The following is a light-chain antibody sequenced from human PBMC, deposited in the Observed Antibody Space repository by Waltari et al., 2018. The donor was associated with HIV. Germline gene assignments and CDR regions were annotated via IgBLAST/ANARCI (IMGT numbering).Light chain of an antibody. CDR2: GNI. Sequence: QPVLTQPPSVSGAPGLGVTVSCTGSGSKIGAGYAVHSYQQLPGTAPKLLIYGNINRPSGVPDRFSASKSGTSASLAITGLQPEDEADYYCQSYDSSLSAWVFGGGTKLTVL. CDR1: GSKIGAGYA. J-gene: IGLJ3*02. CDR3: QSYDSSLSAWV. V-gene: IGLV1-40*01.